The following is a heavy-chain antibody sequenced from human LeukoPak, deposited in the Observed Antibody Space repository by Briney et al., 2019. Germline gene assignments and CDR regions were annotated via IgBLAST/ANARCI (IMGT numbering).Heavy chain of an antibody. D-gene: IGHD3-22*01. Sequence: SQTLSLTCAISGDSVSSNSAAWNWIRQSPSRGLEWLGRTYYRSKWYNDYAVSVKSRITINPDTSKNQFSLQLNSVTPEDTAVYYCARGYDSSGYYWTAYYYYGMDVWGQGTTVTASS. J-gene: IGHJ6*02. CDR3: ARGYDSSGYYWTAYYYYGMDV. CDR2: TYYRSKWYN. CDR1: GDSVSSNSAA. V-gene: IGHV6-1*01.